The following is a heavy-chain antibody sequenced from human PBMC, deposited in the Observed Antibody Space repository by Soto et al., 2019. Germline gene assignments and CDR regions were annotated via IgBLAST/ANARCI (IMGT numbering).Heavy chain of an antibody. CDR1: GFTFSNSA. D-gene: IGHD1-1*01. CDR2: IDASGNRI. Sequence: EVQLLEYGGGLVQPGGSLRLSCTASGFTFSNSAMSWVRQAPGKGLEWVSSIDASGNRIYQGDVAKGRFTISRDNSKNTLFLGMNTLRLDDTATYSWAKDRCGRGNEIEHWCQGTLITVSS. V-gene: IGHV3-23*01. CDR3: AKDRCGRGNEIEH. J-gene: IGHJ4*02.